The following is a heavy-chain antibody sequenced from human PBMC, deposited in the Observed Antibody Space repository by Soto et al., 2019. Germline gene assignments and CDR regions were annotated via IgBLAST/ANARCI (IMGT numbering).Heavy chain of an antibody. Sequence: RLSCSASGFTFSSYAMHWVRQAPGKGLEWVAVISYDGSNKYYADSVKGRFTISRNNSKNTLYLQMNSLRAEDTAVYYCERGGRITMTHNWFDPWGQGTLVTVSS. J-gene: IGHJ5*02. D-gene: IGHD3-22*01. V-gene: IGHV3-30-3*01. CDR1: GFTFSSYA. CDR3: ERGGRITMTHNWFDP. CDR2: ISYDGSNK.